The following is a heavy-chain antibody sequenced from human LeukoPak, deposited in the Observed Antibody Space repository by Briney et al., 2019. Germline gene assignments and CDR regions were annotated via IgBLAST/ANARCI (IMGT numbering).Heavy chain of an antibody. CDR1: GFTFSSYA. J-gene: IGHJ4*02. CDR2: ISYDGSNK. V-gene: IGHV3-30-3*01. Sequence: PGGSLRLSCAASGFTFSSYAMHWVRQAPGKGLEWVAVISYDGSNKYYADSVTGRFTISRDNSKNTLYLQMNSLRAEDTAVYYCASANSGWSLYCFDYWGQGTLVTVSS. CDR3: ASANSGWSLYCFDY. D-gene: IGHD6-19*01.